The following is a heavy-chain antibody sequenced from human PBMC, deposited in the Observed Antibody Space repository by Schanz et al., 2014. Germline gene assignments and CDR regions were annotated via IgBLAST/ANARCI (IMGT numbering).Heavy chain of an antibody. CDR3: ARRYSGRYCFDY. CDR1: GFIFNDYY. Sequence: VRLVESGGGLVEPGGSLRLSCAASGFIFNDYYMNWIRQAPGKGLEWLSYISRDGTTSYYADSVKGRFTISRDNAKNSLSLQMDRLRDEDTAVYYCARRYSGRYCFDYWGQGTLVAVSS. D-gene: IGHD1-26*01. CDR2: ISRDGTTS. J-gene: IGHJ4*02. V-gene: IGHV3-11*04.